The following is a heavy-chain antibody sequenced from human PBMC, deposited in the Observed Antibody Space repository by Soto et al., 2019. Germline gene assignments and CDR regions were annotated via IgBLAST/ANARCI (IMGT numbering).Heavy chain of an antibody. CDR2: ISSSSRTI. CDR1: EFAYSSYS. Sequence: EVQLVESGGGLVQPGGSLRLSCAASEFAYSSYSMNWVHQAPGKGLEWVSDISSSSRTIHYADSVKGRFTISRDNAKNSLYLQMNSLRAEDTAVYYCAREGPSRHSGIGGQGTMVTVSS. CDR3: AREGPSRHSGI. V-gene: IGHV3-48*01. J-gene: IGHJ3*02.